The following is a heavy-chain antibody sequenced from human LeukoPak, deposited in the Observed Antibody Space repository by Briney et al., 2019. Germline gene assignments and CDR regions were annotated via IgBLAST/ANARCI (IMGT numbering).Heavy chain of an antibody. D-gene: IGHD1-26*01. V-gene: IGHV1-69*06. CDR1: GGRFKSYG. CDR3: ARDAQWELRALDV. Sequence: SVKVSCKTIGGRFKSYGFSWVRQAPGQGLEWMGGIIPIFGRPNYAQKFEGRVTITADKSTNTTYMEIRSLTSDDTAVYYCARDAQWELRALDVWGRGTMVIVSS. CDR2: IIPIFGRP. J-gene: IGHJ3*01.